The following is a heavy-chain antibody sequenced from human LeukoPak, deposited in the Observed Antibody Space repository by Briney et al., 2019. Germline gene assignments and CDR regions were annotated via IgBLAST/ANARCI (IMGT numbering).Heavy chain of an antibody. J-gene: IGHJ4*02. CDR1: GGSISSYY. D-gene: IGHD6-6*01. V-gene: IGHV4-59*01. CDR2: IYYSGST. CDR3: ARFHNAARGFDY. Sequence: PSETLSLTCTVSGGSISSYYWSWIRQPPGKGLEWIEYIYYSGSTNYNPSLKSRVTISVDTSKNQFSLKLSSVTAADTAVYYCARFHNAARGFDYWGQGTLVTVSS.